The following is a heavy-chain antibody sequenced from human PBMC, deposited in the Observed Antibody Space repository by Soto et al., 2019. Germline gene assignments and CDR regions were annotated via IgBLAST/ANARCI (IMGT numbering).Heavy chain of an antibody. D-gene: IGHD1-1*01. CDR3: AREKITGIFDY. Sequence: SETLSLTCAVYGGSFSGYYWTWIRQPPVTGLEFIGEINHSLSTNYNPSLKSRFTISVYTSKNHFSLKLTSFTAADTAVYYCAREKITGIFDYWGQGTMVTVSS. J-gene: IGHJ4*02. CDR1: GGSFSGYY. CDR2: INHSLST. V-gene: IGHV4-34*01.